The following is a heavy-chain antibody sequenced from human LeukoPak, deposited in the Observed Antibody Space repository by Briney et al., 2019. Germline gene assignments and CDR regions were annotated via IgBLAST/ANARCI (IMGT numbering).Heavy chain of an antibody. J-gene: IGHJ5*02. Sequence: SETLSLTCTVSGGSISSSGYYWGWIRQPPGKGLEWIASIYYSGSTYYNPSLKSRVTISVDTSKNQLSLKLGSLTAADTAVYYCARHEYSGSYYGLSWFDPWGQGTLVTVSS. D-gene: IGHD1-26*01. V-gene: IGHV4-39*01. CDR3: ARHEYSGSYYGLSWFDP. CDR2: IYYSGST. CDR1: GGSISSSGYY.